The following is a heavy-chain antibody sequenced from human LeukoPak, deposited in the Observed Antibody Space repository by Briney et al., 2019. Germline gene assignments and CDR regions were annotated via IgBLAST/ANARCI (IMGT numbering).Heavy chain of an antibody. D-gene: IGHD2-15*01. Sequence: KSSETLSLTCTVSGGSISSFYWSWIRQPPGKGLEYIEYIFYTGTTNCNPSLESRVTISVDTSKNQFSLTLRSVTAADTAVYYCARRTTPRRGEFDYWGQGTLVTVSS. V-gene: IGHV4-59*08. CDR1: GGSISSFY. CDR3: ARRTTPRRGEFDY. CDR2: IFYTGTT. J-gene: IGHJ4*02.